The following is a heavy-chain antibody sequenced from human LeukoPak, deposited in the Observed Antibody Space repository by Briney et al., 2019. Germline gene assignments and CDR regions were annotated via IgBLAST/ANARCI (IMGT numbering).Heavy chain of an antibody. CDR3: ARHWGGSTSHFGY. D-gene: IGHD2-2*01. V-gene: IGHV4-38-2*01. J-gene: IGHJ4*02. CDR1: GYSISSGYY. Sequence: PSETLSLTCAVSGYSISSGYYWGWIRQPPGKGLEWIGSIYHSGSTYYNPSLKSRVTISVDTSKNQFSLKLSSVTAADTAVYYCARHWGGSTSHFGYWGQGTLVTVSS. CDR2: IYHSGST.